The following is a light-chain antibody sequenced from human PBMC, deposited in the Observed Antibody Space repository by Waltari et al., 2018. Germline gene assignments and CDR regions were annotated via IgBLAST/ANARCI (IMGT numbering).Light chain of an antibody. J-gene: IGKJ4*01. CDR1: QSLVHSDGNTY. CDR2: KLS. Sequence: DIVMTQTPLFSPVTLGQPASISCSSHQSLVHSDGNTYMSWYQQRPGQPPRLLIYKLSNRFSGVPDRFSGSGAGTEFTLKISRVEAEDVGVYFCLQATQFPLTFGGGTKLEIK. CDR3: LQATQFPLT. V-gene: IGKV2-24*01.